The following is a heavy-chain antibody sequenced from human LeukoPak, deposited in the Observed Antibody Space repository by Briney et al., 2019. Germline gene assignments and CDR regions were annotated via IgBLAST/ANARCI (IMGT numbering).Heavy chain of an antibody. CDR2: IGTTDNPI. Sequence: GESLRLSCAASRFTFGDYYMSGIRQARGKGLEGISYIGTTDNPIYYADSVTGHFTISRDNATNSRYRQMNSLRVEYTAVNYCARDGRLDYWGHGTLVTVSS. CDR1: RFTFGDYY. CDR3: ARDGRLDY. V-gene: IGHV3-11*01. J-gene: IGHJ4*01.